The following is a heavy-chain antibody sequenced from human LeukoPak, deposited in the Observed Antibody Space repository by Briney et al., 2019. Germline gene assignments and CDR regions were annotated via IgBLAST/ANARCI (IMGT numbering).Heavy chain of an antibody. CDR2: IYHSGST. CDR1: GGSISSSNW. J-gene: IGHJ4*02. V-gene: IGHV4-4*02. D-gene: IGHD1-14*01. CDR3: ARGAVMAVLPSYDY. Sequence: SGTLSLTCAVSGGSISSSNWWSWVRQPPGKGLEWIGEIYHSGSTNYNPSLKSRVIISVDKSKNQFSLKLSSVTAADTAVYYCARGAVMAVLPSYDYWGQGTLVTVSS.